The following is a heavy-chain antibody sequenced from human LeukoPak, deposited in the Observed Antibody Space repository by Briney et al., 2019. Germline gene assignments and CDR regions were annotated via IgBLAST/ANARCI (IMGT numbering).Heavy chain of an antibody. V-gene: IGHV1-46*01. Sequence: GASVRVSCKASGYTFATYYMHWVRQAPGQGLEWMGMINPSGGTTSYAQKFQGRVTMTRDTSTSTVYMELSSLRSEDTAVYYCARNWGHFDYWGQGTLVTVS. CDR2: INPSGGTT. D-gene: IGHD7-27*01. J-gene: IGHJ4*02. CDR3: ARNWGHFDY. CDR1: GYTFATYY.